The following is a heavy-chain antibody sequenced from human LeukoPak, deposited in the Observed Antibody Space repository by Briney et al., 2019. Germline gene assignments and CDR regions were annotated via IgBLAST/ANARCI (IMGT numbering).Heavy chain of an antibody. V-gene: IGHV3-33*08. Sequence: GGSLRLSCAASGFTFSSYAMSWVRQAPGKGLEWVAFIRYDGSNKYYADSVKGRFTISRDNAENSLYLQMSSLRAEDTALYYCARASTTVVTLDTFAIWGQGTMVTVSS. J-gene: IGHJ3*02. CDR3: ARASTTVVTLDTFAI. CDR1: GFTFSSYA. D-gene: IGHD4-23*01. CDR2: IRYDGSNK.